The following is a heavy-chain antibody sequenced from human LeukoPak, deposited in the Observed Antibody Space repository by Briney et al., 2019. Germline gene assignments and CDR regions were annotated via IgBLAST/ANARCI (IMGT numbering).Heavy chain of an antibody. Sequence: SETPSLTCTVSGDSIRSNNYYWGWIRQPPGTGLEWIGSIYDTGSTFYNPSLKSRVIISVDTSKNQFSLKLSSVTAADTAVYYCASSYGSGRFSPFDYWGQGTLATVSS. D-gene: IGHD3-10*01. CDR3: ASSYGSGRFSPFDY. J-gene: IGHJ4*02. V-gene: IGHV4-39*05. CDR1: GDSIRSNNYY. CDR2: IYDTGST.